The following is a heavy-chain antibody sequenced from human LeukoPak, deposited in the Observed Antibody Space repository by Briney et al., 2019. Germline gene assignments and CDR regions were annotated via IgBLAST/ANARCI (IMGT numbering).Heavy chain of an antibody. Sequence: GGSLRLSRAASGFTFSSYSMNWVRQAPGRGLEWVSSISSSSSYIYYADSVKGRFTISRDNAKNSLYLQMNSLRAEDTAVYYCARDSGYCSSTGCYVHYFDYWGQGTLVTVSS. V-gene: IGHV3-21*01. CDR3: ARDSGYCSSTGCYVHYFDY. D-gene: IGHD2-2*01. J-gene: IGHJ4*02. CDR1: GFTFSSYS. CDR2: ISSSSSYI.